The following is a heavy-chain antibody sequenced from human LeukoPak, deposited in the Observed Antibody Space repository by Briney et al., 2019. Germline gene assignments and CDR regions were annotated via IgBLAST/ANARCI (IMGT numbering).Heavy chain of an antibody. D-gene: IGHD5-12*01. CDR2: VSNSGATT. CDR1: GFTFSSYA. J-gene: IGHJ4*02. V-gene: IGHV3-23*01. Sequence: GGSLRLSCAASGFTFSSYAMSWVRQPPGKGLEWVSAVSNSGATTYYADSVKGRFTISRDNSKNTLLLQMNSLRAEDTAVYYCARAHTKYVDVVATNYWGQGTLVTVSS. CDR3: ARAHTKYVDVVATNY.